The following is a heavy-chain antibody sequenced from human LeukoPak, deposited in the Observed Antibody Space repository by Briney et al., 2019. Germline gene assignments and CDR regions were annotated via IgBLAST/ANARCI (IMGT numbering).Heavy chain of an antibody. CDR1: TFTFSNYA. Sequence: GGSLRLSCAASTFTFSNYAMSWVRQAPGKGLEWASGISGNGGNTYYADSVKGRFTISRDNSKNTLYLQMNSLRAEDTDVYYCVRDLGGRSGHWGQGTLVTVSS. J-gene: IGHJ4*02. V-gene: IGHV3-23*01. CDR2: ISGNGGNT. CDR3: VRDLGGRSGH. D-gene: IGHD1-26*01.